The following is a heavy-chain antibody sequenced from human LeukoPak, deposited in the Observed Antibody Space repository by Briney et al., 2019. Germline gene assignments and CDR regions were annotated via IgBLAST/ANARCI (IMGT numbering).Heavy chain of an antibody. V-gene: IGHV3-30-3*01. CDR1: GFTFSSYA. CDR2: ISYDGSNK. J-gene: IGHJ4*02. D-gene: IGHD6-6*01. Sequence: GGSLRLSCAASGFTFSSYAMHWVRQAPGKGLEWVAVISYDGSNKYYADSVKGRFTISRDYSKNTLYLQMNSLRAEDTAVYYCARKGPWSSSSADYWGQGTLVTVSS. CDR3: ARKGPWSSSSADY.